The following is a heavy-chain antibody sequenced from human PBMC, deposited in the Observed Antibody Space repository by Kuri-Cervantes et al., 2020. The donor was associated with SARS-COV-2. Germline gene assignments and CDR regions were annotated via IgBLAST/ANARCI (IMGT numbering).Heavy chain of an antibody. CDR1: EGSMSSNKY. CDR2: IYYSGST. V-gene: IGHV4-4*02. Sequence: GSLRLSCVVTEGSMSSNKYLSWVHLPPGKGVEWIGYIYYSGSTNYNPSLKSRVTISVDTSKNQFSLKLSSVTAADTAVYYCASLAVDSMDYWGQGTLVTVSS. CDR3: ASLAVDSMDY. D-gene: IGHD3/OR15-3a*01. J-gene: IGHJ4*02.